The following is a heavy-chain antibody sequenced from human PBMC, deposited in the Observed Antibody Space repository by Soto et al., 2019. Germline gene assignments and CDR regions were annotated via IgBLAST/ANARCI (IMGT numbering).Heavy chain of an antibody. D-gene: IGHD4-17*01. V-gene: IGHV3-9*01. J-gene: IGHJ5*02. CDR1: GFTFDDYA. CDR2: INWNSEKI. CDR3: IKADYGDYSGSIPFDP. Sequence: EVQLVESGGTLVQPGRSLRLSCVASGFTFDDYAMHWVRRAPGKGLEWVSGINWNSEKIGYADSVKGRFTISRDNAKNSLSLQMNSLRVEDTALYFCIKADYGDYSGSIPFDPWGQGTLVTVSS.